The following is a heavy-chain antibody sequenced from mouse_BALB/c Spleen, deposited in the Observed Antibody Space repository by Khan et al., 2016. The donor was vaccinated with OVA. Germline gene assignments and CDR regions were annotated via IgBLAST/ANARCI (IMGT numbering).Heavy chain of an antibody. CDR1: GFSLSSSGMS. CDR2: IYWDDDK. J-gene: IGHJ4*01. Sequence: QVTLKESGPGILQPSQTLSLTCSFSGFSLSSSGMSVSWIRQPSGKGLEWLAHIYWDDDKRYHPSLKSRLTISRATSRKQVFLKITSVDTADTATYYCCRSPWLLQYAMDYWGQGTSVTVSS. D-gene: IGHD2-3*01. CDR3: CRSPWLLQYAMDY. V-gene: IGHV8-12*01.